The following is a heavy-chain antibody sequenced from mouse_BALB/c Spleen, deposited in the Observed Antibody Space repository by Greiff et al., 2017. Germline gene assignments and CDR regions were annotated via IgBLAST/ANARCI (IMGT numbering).Heavy chain of an antibody. D-gene: IGHD2-14*01. CDR1: GYAFSSYW. CDR3: ARSGEVRLWFAY. CDR2: IYPGDGDT. Sequence: QVQLQQSGAELVRPGSSVKISCKASGYAFSSYWMNWVKQRPGQGLEWIGQIYPGDGDTNYNGKFKGKATLTADTSSSTAYMQLSSLTSEDSAVYFCARSGEVRLWFAYWGQGTLVTVSA. J-gene: IGHJ3*01. V-gene: IGHV1-80*01.